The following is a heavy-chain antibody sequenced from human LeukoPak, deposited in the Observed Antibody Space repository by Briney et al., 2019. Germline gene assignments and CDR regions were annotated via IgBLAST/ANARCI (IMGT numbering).Heavy chain of an antibody. Sequence: ASVKVSCKASGYTFTSYDINWVRQATGQGLEWMGWMNPNSGNTGYAQKFQGRVTMTRNTSISTAYMELSSLRSEDTAVYYCARGRILRGAHLVYYYYYYMDVWGKGTTVTISS. D-gene: IGHD3-10*01. CDR2: MNPNSGNT. V-gene: IGHV1-8*01. CDR1: GYTFTSYD. J-gene: IGHJ6*03. CDR3: ARGRILRGAHLVYYYYYYMDV.